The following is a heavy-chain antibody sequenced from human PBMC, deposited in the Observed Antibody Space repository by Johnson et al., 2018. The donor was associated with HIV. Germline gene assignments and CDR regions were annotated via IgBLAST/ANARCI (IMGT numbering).Heavy chain of an antibody. V-gene: IGHV3-30*02. Sequence: QVQLVESGGGVVQPGESLRLSCGASGFTISPYGMHWVRQAPGKGLEWVAFIYFDVSKIYHADSVTCRFIISSDNSKNMFYLQMNSLRAEDTAVYYGAKGHSIAAAGVGAACHAFDIWGQGTMVTVSS. J-gene: IGHJ3*02. CDR1: GFTISPYG. CDR3: AKGHSIAAAGVGAACHAFDI. D-gene: IGHD6-13*01. CDR2: IYFDVSKI.